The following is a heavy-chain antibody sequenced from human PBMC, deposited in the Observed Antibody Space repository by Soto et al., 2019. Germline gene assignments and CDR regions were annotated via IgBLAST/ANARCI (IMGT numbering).Heavy chain of an antibody. D-gene: IGHD3-10*01. J-gene: IGHJ6*02. CDR2: IWYDGSNK. CDR1: GFTFSSYG. V-gene: IGHV3-33*01. CDR3: ARAGTMVRGVIEGDGMDV. Sequence: QVQLVESGGGVVQPGRSLRLSCAASGFTFSSYGMHWVRQAPGKGLEWVAVIWYDGSNKYYADSVKGRFTISRDNSKNTLYLQMNSRRAEDTAVYYCARAGTMVRGVIEGDGMDVWGQGTTVTVSS.